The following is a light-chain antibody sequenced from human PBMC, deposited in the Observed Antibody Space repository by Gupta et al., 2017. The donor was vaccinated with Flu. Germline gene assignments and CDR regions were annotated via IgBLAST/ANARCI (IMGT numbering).Light chain of an antibody. V-gene: IGLV1-47*01. J-gene: IGLJ3*02. CDR2: TNN. CDR1: SSNIGSNY. CDR3: AAWDDSLSGRV. Sequence: SVLTQSPSASGTPGQRVTISCSGSSSNIGSNYVSWYQQLPGTAPNLLIYTNNQRRSGVPDRFSGSKSGTSASLAISGLRAEDEADYYCAAWDDSLSGRVFGGGTKLTVL.